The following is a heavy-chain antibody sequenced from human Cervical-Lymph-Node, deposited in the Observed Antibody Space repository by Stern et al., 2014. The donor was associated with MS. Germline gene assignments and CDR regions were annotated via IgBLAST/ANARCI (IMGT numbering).Heavy chain of an antibody. D-gene: IGHD2-15*01. Sequence: QLQLQESGPGLVRPSGTLSLTCVVSSGSVSNDYWWSWVRQPPGKGLEWIGEFNKSGTTNTTPPLKSRVALSVEKSKTQFSLKLNSVTAADTAIYYCAYHGFYSLEYWGQGTLITVPS. J-gene: IGHJ4*02. CDR3: AYHGFYSLEY. V-gene: IGHV4-4*02. CDR2: FNKSGTT. CDR1: SGSVSNDYW.